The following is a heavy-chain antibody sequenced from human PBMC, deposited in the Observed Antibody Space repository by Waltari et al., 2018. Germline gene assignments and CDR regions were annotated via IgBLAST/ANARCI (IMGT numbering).Heavy chain of an antibody. Sequence: EVQLVASGGGLVQPGGSLRLSCAASGFTFSSYGMSWVRHAPGKGLEWVSNIKQDGSEKYYVDSVKGRFTISRDNAKNSLYLQMNSLRAEDTAVYYCARGHLVVPAAMGAFDIWGQGTMVTVSS. CDR3: ARGHLVVPAAMGAFDI. CDR1: GFTFSSYG. V-gene: IGHV3-7*01. CDR2: IKQDGSEK. D-gene: IGHD2-2*01. J-gene: IGHJ3*02.